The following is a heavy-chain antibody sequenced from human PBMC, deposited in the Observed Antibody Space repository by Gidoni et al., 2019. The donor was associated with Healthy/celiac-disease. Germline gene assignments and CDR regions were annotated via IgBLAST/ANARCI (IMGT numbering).Heavy chain of an antibody. D-gene: IGHD6-13*01. Sequence: EVQLVESGGGLVQPGGSLRLSCAASGFTSSSYEMNWVRQAPGKGLEWVSYSSSSGSTIYYADSVKGRFTISRDNAKNSLYLQMNSLRAEDTAVYYCARGYSSSWNAEYFQHWGQGTLVTVSS. CDR2: SSSSGSTI. CDR1: GFTSSSYE. J-gene: IGHJ1*01. CDR3: ARGYSSSWNAEYFQH. V-gene: IGHV3-48*03.